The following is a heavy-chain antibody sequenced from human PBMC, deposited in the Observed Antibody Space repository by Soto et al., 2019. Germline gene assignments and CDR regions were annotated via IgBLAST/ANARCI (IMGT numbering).Heavy chain of an antibody. CDR1: GGTFSSYT. V-gene: IGHV1-69*04. Sequence: GASVKVSCKASGGTFSSYTISWVRQAPGQGLEWMGRIIPILGIANYAQKFQGRVTITADKSTSTAYMELSSLRSEDTAVYYCAREKGYCSGGSCYYIDYWGQGTLVTVSS. CDR2: IIPILGIA. D-gene: IGHD2-15*01. CDR3: AREKGYCSGGSCYYIDY. J-gene: IGHJ4*02.